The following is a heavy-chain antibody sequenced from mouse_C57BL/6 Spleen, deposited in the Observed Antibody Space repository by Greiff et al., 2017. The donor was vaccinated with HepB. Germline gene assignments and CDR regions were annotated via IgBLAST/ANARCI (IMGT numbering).Heavy chain of an antibody. CDR3: ARSYYGSSHWYFDV. Sequence: EVKLVESGGGLVQPGGSLKLSCAASGFTFSDYGMAWVRQAPRKGPEWVAFISNLAYSIYYADTVTGRFTISRENAKNTLYLEMSSLRSEDTAMYYCARSYYGSSHWYFDVWGTGTTVTVSS. J-gene: IGHJ1*03. D-gene: IGHD1-1*01. V-gene: IGHV5-15*01. CDR1: GFTFSDYG. CDR2: ISNLAYSI.